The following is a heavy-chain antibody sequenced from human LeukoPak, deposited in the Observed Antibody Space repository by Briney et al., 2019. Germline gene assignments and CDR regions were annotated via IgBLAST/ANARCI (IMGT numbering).Heavy chain of an antibody. CDR1: GYSISSGYY. V-gene: IGHV4-38-2*01. Sequence: SETLSLTCAVSGYSISSGYYWGWIRQPPGKGLEWIGSIYHSGSTYYNPSLKSRVTISVDTFKNQFSLKLSSVTAADTAVYYCARQRYSSSWYPSAFDIWGQGTMVTVSS. CDR3: ARQRYSSSWYPSAFDI. J-gene: IGHJ3*02. D-gene: IGHD6-13*01. CDR2: IYHSGST.